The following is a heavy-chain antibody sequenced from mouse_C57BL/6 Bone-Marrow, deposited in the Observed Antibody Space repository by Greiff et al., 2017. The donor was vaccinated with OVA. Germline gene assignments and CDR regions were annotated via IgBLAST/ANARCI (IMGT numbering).Heavy chain of an antibody. V-gene: IGHV1-58*01. CDR1: GYTFTSYG. CDR3: TIYYDYAYYYAMDY. D-gene: IGHD2-4*01. J-gene: IGHJ4*01. CDR2: IYIGNGYT. Sequence: DVKLQESGAELVRPGSSVKMSCKTSGYTFTSYGINWVKQRPGQGLEWIGYIYIGNGYTEYNEKFKGKATLTSDTSSSTAYMQLSSLTSEDSAIYFCTIYYDYAYYYAMDYWGQGTSVTVSS.